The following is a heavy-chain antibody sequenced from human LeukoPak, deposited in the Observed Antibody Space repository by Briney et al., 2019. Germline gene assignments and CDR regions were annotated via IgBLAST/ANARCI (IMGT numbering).Heavy chain of an antibody. V-gene: IGHV1-69*04. J-gene: IGHJ4*02. D-gene: IGHD2-2*02. CDR2: IIPILGIA. Sequence: GASVKVSCKASGGTFSSYAISWVRQAPGQGLEWMGRIIPILGIANYAQKFQGRVTITADKSTSTAYMELSSLRSEDTAVYYCASSIRSPAAIPVPKLDYWGQGTLVTVSS. CDR1: GGTFSSYA. CDR3: ASSIRSPAAIPVPKLDY.